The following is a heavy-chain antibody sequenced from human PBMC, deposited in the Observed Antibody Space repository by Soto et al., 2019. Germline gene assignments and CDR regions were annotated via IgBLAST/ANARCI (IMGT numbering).Heavy chain of an antibody. V-gene: IGHV3-9*01. Sequence: QTGGSLRLSCAASGFTFDDYAMHWVRQAPGKGLEWVSGISWNSGSIGYADSVKGRFTISRDNAKNSLYLQMNSLRAEDTALYYCAKDMGQQLARNYYYYGMDVWGQGTTVTVSS. D-gene: IGHD6-13*01. CDR3: AKDMGQQLARNYYYYGMDV. J-gene: IGHJ6*02. CDR1: GFTFDDYA. CDR2: ISWNSGSI.